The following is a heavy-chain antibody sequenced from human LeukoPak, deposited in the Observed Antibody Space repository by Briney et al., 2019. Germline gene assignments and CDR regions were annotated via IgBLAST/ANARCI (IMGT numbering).Heavy chain of an antibody. D-gene: IGHD6-13*01. CDR3: ASIAAADYFDY. CDR1: GGSISSSY. Sequence: SETLSLTCTVSGGSISSSYWSWIRQPPGKGLEWIGYIYYSGSTNYNPSLKSRVTMSVDTWKNQFSLSLSSVTAADTAVYYCASIAAADYFDYWGQGTLVTVSS. CDR2: IYYSGST. J-gene: IGHJ4*02. V-gene: IGHV4-59*01.